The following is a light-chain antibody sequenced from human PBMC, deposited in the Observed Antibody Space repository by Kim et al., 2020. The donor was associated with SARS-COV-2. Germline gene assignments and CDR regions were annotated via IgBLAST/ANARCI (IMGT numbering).Light chain of an antibody. CDR2: GNT. J-gene: IGLJ3*02. CDR3: QSYDITLSDSRV. V-gene: IGLV1-40*01. CDR1: SSNIGADYD. Sequence: QSVLTQPPSVSGAPGQTVTISCTGSSSNIGADYDVHWYQRVPGTAPKLLIYGNTNRPAGVPDRFSGSKSGTSASLAISGLLPEDEADYYCQSYDITLSDSRVIGGGTKLTVL.